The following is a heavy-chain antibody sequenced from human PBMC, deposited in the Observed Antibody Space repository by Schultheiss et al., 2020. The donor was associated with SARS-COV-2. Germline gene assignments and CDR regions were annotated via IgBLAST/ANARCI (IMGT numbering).Heavy chain of an antibody. J-gene: IGHJ3*02. Sequence: SETLSLTCAVYGGSFSGYYWSWIRQPPGKGLEWIGRIYTSGSTNYNPSLKSRVTISVDTSKNQFSLKLSSVTAADTAVYYCARARITIFGVVIAFDIWGQGTMVTVSS. D-gene: IGHD3-3*01. V-gene: IGHV4-59*10. CDR3: ARARITIFGVVIAFDI. CDR1: GGSFSGYY. CDR2: IYTSGST.